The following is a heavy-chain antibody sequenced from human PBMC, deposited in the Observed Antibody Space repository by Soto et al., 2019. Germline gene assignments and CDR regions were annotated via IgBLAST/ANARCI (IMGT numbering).Heavy chain of an antibody. V-gene: IGHV1-18*01. CDR1: GYTFTSYG. Sequence: QVQLVQSGAEVKKPGASVKVSCKASGYTFTSYGISWVRQAPGQGLEWMGWISAYNGNTNYAQKLQGRVTMTTDTSTSTDYMELRSLRSDDTAVYYCARVGGYCSGGSCYSLYYYYYGMDVWGQGTTVTVAS. D-gene: IGHD2-15*01. CDR3: ARVGGYCSGGSCYSLYYYYYGMDV. CDR2: ISAYNGNT. J-gene: IGHJ6*02.